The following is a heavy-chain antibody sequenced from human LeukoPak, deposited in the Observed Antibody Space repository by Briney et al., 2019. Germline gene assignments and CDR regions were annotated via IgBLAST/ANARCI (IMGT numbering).Heavy chain of an antibody. J-gene: IGHJ4*02. CDR1: GFTFSSYW. CDR2: INSDGSST. Sequence: GGSLRPSCAASGFTFSSYWIHWVRQAPGKGLVWVSRINSDGSSTSYADSVRGRFSISRDNAKNTLYLQMNSLRAEDTAVYYCARGLSGYASSLGYWGQGTLVTVSA. V-gene: IGHV3-74*01. D-gene: IGHD6-6*01. CDR3: ARGLSGYASSLGY.